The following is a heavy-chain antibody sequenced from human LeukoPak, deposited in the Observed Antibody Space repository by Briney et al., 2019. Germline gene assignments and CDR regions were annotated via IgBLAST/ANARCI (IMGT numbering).Heavy chain of an antibody. V-gene: IGHV3-30*18. CDR2: ISYDGSNK. J-gene: IGHJ6*02. Sequence: PGRSLRLSCAASGFTFSDYGIHWVRRAPGKGQEWVAVISYDGSNKYYADSVKGRFTISRDNSKNTLYLQMNSLRGEDTAVYYCAKIGDGMDVWGQGTTVTVSS. CDR3: AKIGDGMDV. CDR1: GFTFSDYG. D-gene: IGHD3-16*01.